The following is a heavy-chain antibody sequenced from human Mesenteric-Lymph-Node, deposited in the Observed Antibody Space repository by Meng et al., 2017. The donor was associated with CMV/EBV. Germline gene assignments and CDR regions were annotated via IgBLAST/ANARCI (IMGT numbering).Heavy chain of an antibody. CDR1: GFTFSSYS. J-gene: IGHJ4*02. Sequence: GESLKISCAASGFTFSSYSMNWVRQAPGKGLEWVSYISSSSSTIYYADSVKGRFTISRDNAKNSLYLQMNSLRAEDTAVYYCAKESGSYDSGAHYDYWGQGTLVTVSS. V-gene: IGHV3-48*04. CDR3: AKESGSYDSGAHYDY. CDR2: ISSSSSTI. D-gene: IGHD3-22*01.